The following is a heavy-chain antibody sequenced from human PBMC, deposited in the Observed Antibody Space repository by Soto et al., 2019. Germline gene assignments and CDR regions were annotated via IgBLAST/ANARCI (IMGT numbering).Heavy chain of an antibody. J-gene: IGHJ6*02. V-gene: IGHV1-69*12. CDR1: GGTFSSYA. Sequence: QVQLVQSGAEVKKPGSSVKVSCKASGGTFSSYAISWVRQAPGQGLEWMGGIIPIFGTANYAQKFQGRVTITADEATSTPYMELGSLRSEDTAVYYCARVGYSGYGVYYYGMDVWGQGTTVTVSS. CDR2: IIPIFGTA. CDR3: ARVGYSGYGVYYYGMDV. D-gene: IGHD5-12*01.